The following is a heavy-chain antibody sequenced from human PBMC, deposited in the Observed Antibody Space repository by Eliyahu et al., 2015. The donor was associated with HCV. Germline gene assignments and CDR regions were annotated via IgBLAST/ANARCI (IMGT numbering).Heavy chain of an antibody. J-gene: IGHJ6*02. V-gene: IGHV3-30*03. CDR1: GFTFXNXG. D-gene: IGHD1-26*01. CDR2: ISYDGNKK. Sequence: QVQLVESGGGVVQPGXSXXXSXAASGFTFXNXGXPWVRXAPGKGLEWVAGISYDGNKKYYADAVKGRFTISRDNSKNTLYLQLNSLGREDTSIYYCVRNSVKWELQGDYYYGMDVWGQGTTVTVSS. CDR3: VRNSVKWELQGDYYYGMDV.